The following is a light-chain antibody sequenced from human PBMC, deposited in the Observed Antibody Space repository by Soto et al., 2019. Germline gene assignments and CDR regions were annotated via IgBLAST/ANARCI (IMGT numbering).Light chain of an antibody. V-gene: IGLV2-23*02. CDR1: SSDFGSYNL. J-gene: IGLJ2*01. CDR2: EVS. Sequence: QSALTQPASVSGSPGQSITISCTGTSSDFGSYNLVSWYRHHPGKAPKLIIYEVSKRPSGVSNRFSGSKSGNTASLTISGLQAEYEADYYCSSYAGSSTFVLFGGGTQLTVL. CDR3: SSYAGSSTFVL.